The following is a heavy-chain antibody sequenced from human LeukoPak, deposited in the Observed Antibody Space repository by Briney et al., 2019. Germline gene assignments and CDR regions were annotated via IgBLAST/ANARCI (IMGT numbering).Heavy chain of an antibody. CDR2: INPNSGGT. D-gene: IGHD7-27*01. V-gene: IGHV1-2*02. J-gene: IGHJ4*02. CDR1: GYTFTAYN. CDR3: APQLGRLTDY. Sequence: GASVKVSCKASGYTFTAYNMDWVRQAPGQGLEWMGWINPNSGGTNYAQKFQGRATMTRDTTVSTAYMELSRLRSDDTAVYYCAPQLGRLTDYWGQGTLVTVSS.